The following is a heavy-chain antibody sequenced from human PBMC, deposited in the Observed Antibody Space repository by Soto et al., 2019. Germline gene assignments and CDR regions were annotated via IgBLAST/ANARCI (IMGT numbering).Heavy chain of an antibody. J-gene: IGHJ6*02. CDR1: GFTFSSYT. Sequence: GSLRLSCAASGFTFSSYTMNWVRRAPGKGLEWVSLISARGGSTYYADSVKGRFTISRDNSKNTLYLQMNSLRAEDTGVYYCARDPPNDKTQLDYGMDVWGQGTAVTVSS. D-gene: IGHD2-2*01. V-gene: IGHV3-23*01. CDR3: ARDPPNDKTQLDYGMDV. CDR2: ISARGGST.